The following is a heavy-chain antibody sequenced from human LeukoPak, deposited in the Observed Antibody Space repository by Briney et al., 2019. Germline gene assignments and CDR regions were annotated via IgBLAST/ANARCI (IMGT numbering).Heavy chain of an antibody. CDR3: ARIGCRITMVRGVPFDY. D-gene: IGHD3-10*01. V-gene: IGHV1-18*04. J-gene: IGHJ4*02. CDR2: ISAYNGNT. Sequence: ASVKVSCKASGYTFTSYGISWVRQAPGQGLEWMGWISAYNGNTNYAQKLQGRVTMTTDTSTSTAYMELRSLRSDDTAVYYCARIGCRITMVRGVPFDYWGQGTLVTVSS. CDR1: GYTFTSYG.